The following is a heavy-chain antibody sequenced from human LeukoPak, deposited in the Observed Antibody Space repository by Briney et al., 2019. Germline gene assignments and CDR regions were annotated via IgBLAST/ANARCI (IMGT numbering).Heavy chain of an antibody. Sequence: SETLSLTCTVSGDSFTSVTDYWAWIRQPPGKGLEWIGEIYHSGSTNYNPSLKSRVTISVDKSKNQFSLKLSSVTAADTAVYYCARARVEVVPVAKHSNWFDPWGQGTLVTVSS. CDR2: IYHSGST. D-gene: IGHD2-2*01. J-gene: IGHJ5*02. CDR1: GDSFTSVTDY. V-gene: IGHV4-39*07. CDR3: ARARVEVVPVAKHSNWFDP.